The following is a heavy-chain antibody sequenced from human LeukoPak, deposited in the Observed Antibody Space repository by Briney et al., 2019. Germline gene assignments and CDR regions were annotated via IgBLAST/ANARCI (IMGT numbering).Heavy chain of an antibody. J-gene: IGHJ4*02. CDR3: AKVLVRIVVVVAATPGTYYFDY. Sequence: QAGGSLRLSCAASGFTFSSYAMSWVRQAPGKGLEWVSAISGSGGSTYYADSVKGRFTISRDNSKNTLYLQMNSLRAEDTAVYYCAKVLVRIVVVVAATPGTYYFDYWGQGTLVTASS. CDR1: GFTFSSYA. D-gene: IGHD2-15*01. V-gene: IGHV3-23*01. CDR2: ISGSGGST.